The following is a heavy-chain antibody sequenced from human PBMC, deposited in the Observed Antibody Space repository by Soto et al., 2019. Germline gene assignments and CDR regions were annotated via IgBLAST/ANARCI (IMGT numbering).Heavy chain of an antibody. Sequence: ASVKVSCKASGYTFTGYYMHWVRQAPGQGLEWMGWINPNSGGTNYAQKFQGWVTMTRDTSISTAYMELSRLRSDDTAVYYCARVPVAGTSAAFDIWGQGTMVTVSS. J-gene: IGHJ3*02. CDR2: INPNSGGT. CDR1: GYTFTGYY. D-gene: IGHD6-19*01. V-gene: IGHV1-2*04. CDR3: ARVPVAGTSAAFDI.